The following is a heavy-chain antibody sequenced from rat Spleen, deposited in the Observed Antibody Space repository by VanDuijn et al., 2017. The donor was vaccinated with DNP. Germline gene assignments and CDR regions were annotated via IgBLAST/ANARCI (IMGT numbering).Heavy chain of an antibody. Sequence: EVQLVESGGGLVQPGRSLKLSCAASGFTFSNYDMAWVRQAPTKGLEWVASVSSSAGSTYYRDSVKGRFTISRDNAKSSLYLQMDSLRSDDTATYYCSTLNYYASLSGYFDYWGQGTLVTVSS. V-gene: IGHV5-27*01. J-gene: IGHJ3*01. CDR2: VSSSAGST. CDR1: GFTFSNYD. D-gene: IGHD1-12*01. CDR3: STLNYYASLSGYFDY.